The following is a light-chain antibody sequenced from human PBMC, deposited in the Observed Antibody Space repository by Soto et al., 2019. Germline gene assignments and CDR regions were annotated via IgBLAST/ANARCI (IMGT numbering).Light chain of an antibody. J-gene: IGLJ1*01. CDR2: KVS. V-gene: IGLV2-14*01. CDR1: SSDVGGNKY. Sequence: QSALTQPASVSGSPGQSITISCTGTSSDVGGNKYVSWYQQYPGKVPKLLINKVSNRPSGVSNRFSGSKSGNTASLTISGLLAEHEADYFCTSSTSDSLYVFGTGTKLTVL. CDR3: TSSTSDSLYV.